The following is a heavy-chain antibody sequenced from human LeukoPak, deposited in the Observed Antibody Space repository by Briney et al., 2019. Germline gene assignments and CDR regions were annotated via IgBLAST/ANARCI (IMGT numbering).Heavy chain of an antibody. CDR3: ARGGAARPDY. CDR1: GFTLSNYG. D-gene: IGHD6-6*01. Sequence: GGSLRLSCVGSGFTLSNYGMNWVRQASGRGLEWVSYISSSSITTSYADSVKGRFTISRDNAKNSLYLQINSLRDEDTAVYYCARGGAARPDYWGQGTLVTVSS. CDR2: ISSSSITT. J-gene: IGHJ4*02. V-gene: IGHV3-48*02.